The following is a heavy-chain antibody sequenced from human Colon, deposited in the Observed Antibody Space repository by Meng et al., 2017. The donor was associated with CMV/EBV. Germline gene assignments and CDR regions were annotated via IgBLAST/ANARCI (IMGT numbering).Heavy chain of an antibody. CDR3: VKDCGLRGTRDY. D-gene: IGHD2-2*01. J-gene: IGHJ4*02. CDR1: GFTFSTCN. CDR2: IYSGGNKE. Sequence: GGSLRLSCAASGFTFSTCNMTWVRQAPGKGLEWLAFIYSGGNKEFYADSVKGRFTISRDNSRDTLYLQMNILSAEDTAVYYCVKDCGLRGTRDYWGQGTLVTVSS. V-gene: IGHV3-30*02.